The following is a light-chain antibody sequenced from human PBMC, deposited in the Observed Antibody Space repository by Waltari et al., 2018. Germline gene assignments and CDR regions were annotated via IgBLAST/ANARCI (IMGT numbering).Light chain of an antibody. CDR3: QQYVSSPLT. J-gene: IGKJ4*01. CDR2: GAS. V-gene: IGKV3-20*01. Sequence: EIVLTQSPGTLSLSPGERATLSCRTSQSVSSTYIAWYQQKPGQTPRLLIYGASNRATVIPDRFSGSGSGTDFTLTISRLEPEDSAVYYCQQYVSSPLTFGGGTKVEIK. CDR1: QSVSSTY.